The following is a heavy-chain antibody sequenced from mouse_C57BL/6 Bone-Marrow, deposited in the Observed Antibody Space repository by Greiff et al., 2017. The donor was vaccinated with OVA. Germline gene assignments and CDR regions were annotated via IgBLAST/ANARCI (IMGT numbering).Heavy chain of an antibody. CDR2: IDPENGDT. Sequence: EVQLQQSGAELVRPGASVKLSCTASGFNIKDDYMHWVKQRPEQGLEWIGWIDPENGDTESASKFQGKATITADTSSNTAYLQLSSLTSEDTAVYYCTTEFYYAMDYWGQGTSVTVSS. CDR3: TTEFYYAMDY. CDR1: GFNIKDDY. V-gene: IGHV14-4*01. J-gene: IGHJ4*01.